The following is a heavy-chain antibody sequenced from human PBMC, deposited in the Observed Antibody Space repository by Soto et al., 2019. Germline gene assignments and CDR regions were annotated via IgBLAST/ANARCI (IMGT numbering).Heavy chain of an antibody. J-gene: IGHJ4*02. V-gene: IGHV3-33*01. CDR2: IWYDGSNK. CDR1: GFTLRSYS. D-gene: IGHD5-12*01. CDR3: ARDHSGYYLDY. Sequence: QVQLVESGGGVVQPGRSLRLSCAASGFTLRSYSLHWVRQTPGKGLEWVAVIWYDGSNKYYGDSVKGRFAISRDDSRNTLYLQMNSLRAEDTAVYYCARDHSGYYLDYWGQGTLVTVSS.